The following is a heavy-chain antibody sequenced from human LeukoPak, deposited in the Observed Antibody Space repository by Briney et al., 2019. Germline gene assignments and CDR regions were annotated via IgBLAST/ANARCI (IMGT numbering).Heavy chain of an antibody. CDR3: ATVGASFAPFDY. V-gene: IGHV1-24*01. Sequence: GASVKVSCKVSGYTLTELSMHWVRQAPGKGLEWMGGFDPEDGETIYAQKFQGRVTMTEDTSTDTAYMELSSLRSEDTAVYYCATVGASFAPFDYWGQGTLVTVSS. J-gene: IGHJ4*02. D-gene: IGHD3-16*01. CDR1: GYTLTELS. CDR2: FDPEDGET.